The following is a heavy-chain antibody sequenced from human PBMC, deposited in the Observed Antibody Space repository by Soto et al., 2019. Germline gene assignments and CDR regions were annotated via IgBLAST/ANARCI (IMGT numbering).Heavy chain of an antibody. Sequence: PSETLSLTCTVSGGSISSGDYYWSWIRQPPGKGLEWIGYIYYSGSTYYNPSLKSRVTISVDTSKNQFSLKLSSVTAADTAVYYCAREAPYYDFWSGYSDWGQGTLVTVSS. CDR3: AREAPYYDFWSGYSD. CDR1: GGSISSGDYY. V-gene: IGHV4-30-4*01. CDR2: IYYSGST. J-gene: IGHJ4*02. D-gene: IGHD3-3*01.